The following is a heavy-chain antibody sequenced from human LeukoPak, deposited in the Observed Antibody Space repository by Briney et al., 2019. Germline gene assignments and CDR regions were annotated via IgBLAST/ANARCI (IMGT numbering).Heavy chain of an antibody. J-gene: IGHJ4*02. CDR3: ALGEYCSGDNCWTYYFHY. V-gene: IGHV1-2*02. Sequence: ASVKVSCKASGYTFTVYYIHWVRQAPGQGLEWMGWINPNSGGTDYAQKFQGRVTMTRDTSISTGYMDLTRLTSDDTAVYYCALGEYCSGDNCWTYYFHYWGQGTLVTVSS. CDR1: GYTFTVYY. CDR2: INPNSGGT. D-gene: IGHD2-15*01.